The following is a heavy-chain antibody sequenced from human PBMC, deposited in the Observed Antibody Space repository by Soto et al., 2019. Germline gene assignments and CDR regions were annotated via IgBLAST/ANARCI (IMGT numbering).Heavy chain of an antibody. D-gene: IGHD6-6*01. V-gene: IGHV3-7*01. CDR2: IKQDGSEK. Sequence: GGSLRLSCAASGFTFSSYWMSWVRQAPGKGLEWVANIKQDGSEKYYVDSVKGRFTISRDNAKNSLYLQMNSLRAEDTAVYYCARDRIAARRFLGHWFDPWGQGTLVTVSS. CDR3: ARDRIAARRFLGHWFDP. J-gene: IGHJ5*02. CDR1: GFTFSSYW.